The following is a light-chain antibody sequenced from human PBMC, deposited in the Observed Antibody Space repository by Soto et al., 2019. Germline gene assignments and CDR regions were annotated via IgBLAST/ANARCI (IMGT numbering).Light chain of an antibody. CDR1: QSVSSY. V-gene: IGKV3-11*01. J-gene: IGKJ4*01. CDR3: QQPRNWHSRS. CDR2: DAS. Sequence: EIVLTQSPATLSLSPGERATLSCRASQSVSSYLAWYQQKPGQAPRLLIYDASNRATGIPPRFSGRRSRTDCTLAISILVPDDFSVYYCQQPRNWHSRSFGGGNKVQIK.